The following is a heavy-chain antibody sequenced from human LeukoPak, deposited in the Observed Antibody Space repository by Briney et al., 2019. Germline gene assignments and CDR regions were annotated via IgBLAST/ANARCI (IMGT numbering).Heavy chain of an antibody. Sequence: PGGSLRLSCAASGFTFSSYAMSWVRQAPGKGLEWVSAISGSGGSTYYADSVKGRFTISRDNAKNSLYLQMNSLRAEDTAVYYCARDQAAASLDYWGQGTLVTVSS. J-gene: IGHJ4*02. CDR1: GFTFSSYA. V-gene: IGHV3-23*01. CDR2: ISGSGGST. CDR3: ARDQAAASLDY. D-gene: IGHD6-13*01.